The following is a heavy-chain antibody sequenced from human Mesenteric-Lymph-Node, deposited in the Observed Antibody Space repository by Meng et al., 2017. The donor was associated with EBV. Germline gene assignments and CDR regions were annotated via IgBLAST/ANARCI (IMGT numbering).Heavy chain of an antibody. J-gene: IGHJ5*02. D-gene: IGHD4-11*01. CDR1: GDSVSSGNNY. CDR3: AREGTTVTRWFDP. V-gene: IGHV4-61*01. CDR2: IYFTGST. Sequence: GQLKESGPGLVKPAETLSLTCNVPGDSVSSGNNYWSWIRQSPGRGLEWIGNIYFTGSTFYNPALKSRVTISGDTSKNQFSLKLTSVTAADTAVYYCAREGTTVTRWFDPWGPGTLVTVSS.